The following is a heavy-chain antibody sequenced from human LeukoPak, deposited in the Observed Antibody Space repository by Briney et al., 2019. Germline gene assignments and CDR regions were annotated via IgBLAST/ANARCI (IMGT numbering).Heavy chain of an antibody. V-gene: IGHV1-24*01. J-gene: IGHJ4*02. Sequence: ASVKVSCKVSGYTLTELSMYWVRQAPGKGLEWMGGFDPEDGETIYAQKFQGRVTMTEDTSTDTAYMELSSLRSEDTAVYYCATVTPVLRFLEWPDYWGQGTLVTVSS. CDR1: GYTLTELS. D-gene: IGHD3-3*01. CDR2: FDPEDGET. CDR3: ATVTPVLRFLEWPDY.